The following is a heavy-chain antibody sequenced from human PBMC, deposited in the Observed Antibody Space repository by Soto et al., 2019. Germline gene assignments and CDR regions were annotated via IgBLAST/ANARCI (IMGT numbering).Heavy chain of an antibody. CDR1: GGSISSYY. CDR2: IYYSGST. V-gene: IGHV4-59*01. CDR3: ARDGYRFGEPLFDY. Sequence: SETLSLTCTVSGGSISSYYWSWIRQPPGKGQEWIGYIYYSGSTNYNPSLKSRVTISVDTSKNQFSLKLSSVTAADTAVYYCARDGYRFGEPLFDYWGQGTLVTVSS. J-gene: IGHJ4*02. D-gene: IGHD3-10*01.